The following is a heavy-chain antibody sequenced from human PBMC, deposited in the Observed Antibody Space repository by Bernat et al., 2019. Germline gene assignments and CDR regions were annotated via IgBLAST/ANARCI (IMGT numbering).Heavy chain of an antibody. CDR1: GGSISSSRYY. Sequence: QLQLQESDTGLVKPSETLSLTCTVSGGSISSSRYYWGWIRQPPGEGLEWIGNVYYSGTTYYNPSLKSRVTISLDTSKNQFSLKLSSVTAADTAMYFCARQVVVVAGRHYYYYGMDVWGKGTMVTAAS. D-gene: IGHD2-15*01. CDR2: VYYSGTT. V-gene: IGHV4-39*01. CDR3: ARQVVVVAGRHYYYYGMDV. J-gene: IGHJ6*04.